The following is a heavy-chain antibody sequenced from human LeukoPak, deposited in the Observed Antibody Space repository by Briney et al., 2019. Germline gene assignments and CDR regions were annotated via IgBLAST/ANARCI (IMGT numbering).Heavy chain of an antibody. CDR1: GGSISSGGYC. D-gene: IGHD3-22*01. J-gene: IGHJ4*02. CDR2: IYYSGST. V-gene: IGHV4-31*03. Sequence: SETLSLTCTVSGGSISSGGYCWSWIRQHPGKGLEWIGYIYYSGSTYYNPSLKSRITISVDTSKNQFSLKLSSVTAADTAVYYCARTDSSGYYVDYWGQGTLVTVSS. CDR3: ARTDSSGYYVDY.